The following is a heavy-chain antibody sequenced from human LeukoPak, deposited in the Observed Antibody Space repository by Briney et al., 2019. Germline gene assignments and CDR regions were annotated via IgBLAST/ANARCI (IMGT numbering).Heavy chain of an antibody. V-gene: IGHV1-69*05. D-gene: IGHD1-7*01. CDR3: AAGLELRDYYYHYMDV. CDR2: IIPIFGTA. CDR1: GYTFTSYD. Sequence: GASVKVSCKASGYTFTSYDINWVRQATGQGLEWMGGIIPIFGTANCAQKFQGRVTITTDESTSTAYMELSSLRSEDTAVYYCAAGLELRDYYYHYMDVWGKGTTVTVSS. J-gene: IGHJ6*03.